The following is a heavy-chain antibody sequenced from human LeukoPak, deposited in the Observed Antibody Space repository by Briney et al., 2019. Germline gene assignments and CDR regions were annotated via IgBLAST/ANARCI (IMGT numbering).Heavy chain of an antibody. CDR1: GGSISTYY. CDR3: AGEYNYYDSSGWDAFEI. Sequence: KTSETLSLTCTVSGGSISTYYWNWIRQPPGKGLEWIGYIYYSGSTNYNPSLTGRVTISVDTSKNQFSLKLSSVTAADTAVYYCAGEYNYYDSSGWDAFEIWGQGTMVTVSS. V-gene: IGHV4-59*01. J-gene: IGHJ3*02. CDR2: IYYSGST. D-gene: IGHD3-22*01.